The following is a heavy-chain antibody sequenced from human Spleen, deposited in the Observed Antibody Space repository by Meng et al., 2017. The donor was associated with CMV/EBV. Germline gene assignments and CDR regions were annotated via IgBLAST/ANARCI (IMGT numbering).Heavy chain of an antibody. D-gene: IGHD3-22*01. J-gene: IGHJ4*02. CDR1: GFTVSDNY. V-gene: IGHV3-11*01. CDR3: ARDKYYDSSGYLDY. CDR2: ISGSGGTT. Sequence: GGSLRLSCAASGFTVSDNYMTWVRQAPGKGLEWVATISGSGGTTYNADSVKGRFTISRDNAKTSLYLQMNSLRAGDTAVYYCARDKYYDSSGYLDYWGQGTLVTVSS.